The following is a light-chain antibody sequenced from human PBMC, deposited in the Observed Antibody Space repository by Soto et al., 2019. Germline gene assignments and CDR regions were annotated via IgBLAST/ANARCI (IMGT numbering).Light chain of an antibody. CDR1: QSVSGW. V-gene: IGKV1-5*01. J-gene: IGKJ1*01. CDR3: QQYETFSGT. CDR2: DAS. Sequence: DIQMTQSASTLSASVGDSVTVTCRASQSVSGWLAWYQQKPGEAPKLLIYDASALPRGVPSRFSGSGSGTKFTLTIASLHPDDFATYYCQQYETFSGTFGPGTKVDIK.